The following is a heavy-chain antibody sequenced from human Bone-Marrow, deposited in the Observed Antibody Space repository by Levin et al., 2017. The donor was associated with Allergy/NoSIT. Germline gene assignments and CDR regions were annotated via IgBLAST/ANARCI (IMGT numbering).Heavy chain of an antibody. D-gene: IGHD5-12*01. V-gene: IGHV3-23*01. CDR2: ISGSGGST. CDR3: AKDLVVAAITRYYFDY. Sequence: LSLTCAASGFTFRSYAMSWVRQAPGKGLEWVSGISGSGGSTYHADSVKGRFTISRDNSKNTLYLHMNSLRAEDTAVYYCAKDLVVAAITRYYFDYWGQGTLVTVSS. CDR1: GFTFRSYA. J-gene: IGHJ4*02.